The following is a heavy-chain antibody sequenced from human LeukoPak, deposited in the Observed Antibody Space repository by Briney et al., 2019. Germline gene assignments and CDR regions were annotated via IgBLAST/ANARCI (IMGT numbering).Heavy chain of an antibody. V-gene: IGHV3-21*01. CDR1: GFTFSSYS. CDR3: ARRYCSGGSCYCDY. J-gene: IGHJ4*02. CDR2: ISSSSSYI. D-gene: IGHD2-15*01. Sequence: PGGSLRLSCAAPGFTFSSYSMNWVRQAPGKGLEWVSSISSSSSYIYYADSVKGRFTISRDNAKNSLYLQMNSLRAEDTAVYYCARRYCSGGSCYCDYWGQGTLVTVSS.